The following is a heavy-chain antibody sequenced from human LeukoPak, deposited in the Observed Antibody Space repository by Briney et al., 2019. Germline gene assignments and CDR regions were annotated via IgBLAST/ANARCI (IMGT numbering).Heavy chain of an antibody. D-gene: IGHD2-21*02. CDR1: GFTFSSYA. CDR2: ISGSGGST. Sequence: GGSLRLSCAASGFTFSSYAMSWVRQAPGKGLEWVSAISGSGGSTYYADSVKGRFTISRDNSKNTLYLQMNSLRAEDTAVYYCAKEGHIVVVTARNNWFDPWGQGTLVTVSS. V-gene: IGHV3-23*01. J-gene: IGHJ5*02. CDR3: AKEGHIVVVTARNNWFDP.